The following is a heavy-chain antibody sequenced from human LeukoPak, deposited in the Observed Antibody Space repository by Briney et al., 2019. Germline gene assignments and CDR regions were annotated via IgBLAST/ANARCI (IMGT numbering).Heavy chain of an antibody. CDR3: ARRISGDYGNWLDP. CDR1: GGSISNYY. CDR2: VYHSGNT. J-gene: IGHJ5*02. Sequence: SETLSLTCTVSGGSISNYYWNWIRQPPGKRLEWIGSVYHSGNTNYNPSLGSRVTMSVDTSKNQFSLKLNSVTATDTAVYYCARRISGDYGNWLDPWGQETPVTVSS. V-gene: IGHV4-59*01. D-gene: IGHD4-17*01.